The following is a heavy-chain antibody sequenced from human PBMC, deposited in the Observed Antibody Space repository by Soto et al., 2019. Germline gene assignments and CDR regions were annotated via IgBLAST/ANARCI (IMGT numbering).Heavy chain of an antibody. CDR3: AKDPFRYSGSYSVDY. Sequence: QVQLVESGGGVVQPGRSLRLSCAASGFTFSSYGMHWVRQAPGKGLEWVAVISYDGSNKYYADSVKGRFTISRDNSKNTLYLQMNSRRAEDTAVYYCAKDPFRYSGSYSVDYWGQGTLVTVSS. CDR2: ISYDGSNK. V-gene: IGHV3-30*18. J-gene: IGHJ4*02. CDR1: GFTFSSYG. D-gene: IGHD1-26*01.